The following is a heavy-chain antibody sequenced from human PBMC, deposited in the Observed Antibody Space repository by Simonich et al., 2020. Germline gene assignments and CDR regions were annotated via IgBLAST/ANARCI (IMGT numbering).Heavy chain of an antibody. Sequence: QLQLQESGPGLVKPSETLSLTCTVSGGSISSSSYYWGWIRQPPGQGLEWIGSIYYSGTTYYHPALKSRVTISVDTSKNQFSLKLSSVTAADTAVYYCARWAYSSSYFDYWGQGTLVTVSS. CDR2: IYYSGTT. D-gene: IGHD6-6*01. CDR1: GGSISSSSYY. V-gene: IGHV4-39*01. J-gene: IGHJ4*02. CDR3: ARWAYSSSYFDY.